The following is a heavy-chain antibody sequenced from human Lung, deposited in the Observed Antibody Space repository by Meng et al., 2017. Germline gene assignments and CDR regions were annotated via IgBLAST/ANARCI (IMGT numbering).Heavy chain of an antibody. D-gene: IGHD6-19*01. J-gene: IGHJ4*02. CDR1: GFTFSDYY. CDR3: AKASVAAPKFYIDY. V-gene: IGHV3-23*01. CDR2: VSGSGGST. Sequence: GGSLRLSCAASGFTFSDYYMSWIRQAPGKGLEWVSTVSGSGGSTYYADSVKGRFTISRDNSKNTLYLQMSSLRAEDTAVYYCAKASVAAPKFYIDYWGQGTLVTVSS.